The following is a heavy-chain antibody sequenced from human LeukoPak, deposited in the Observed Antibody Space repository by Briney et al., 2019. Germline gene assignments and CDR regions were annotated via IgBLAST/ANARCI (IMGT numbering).Heavy chain of an antibody. J-gene: IGHJ4*02. D-gene: IGHD1-1*01. Sequence: ASVKVSCKASGYTFTSYDINWVRQATGQGLEWMGWMNPNSGNTGYAQKFQGRVTMTRNTSISTAYMELSSLRSEDTAVYYCAGAGDQDPGRLDYWGQGTLVTVSS. CDR2: MNPNSGNT. CDR3: AGAGDQDPGRLDY. V-gene: IGHV1-8*01. CDR1: GYTFTSYD.